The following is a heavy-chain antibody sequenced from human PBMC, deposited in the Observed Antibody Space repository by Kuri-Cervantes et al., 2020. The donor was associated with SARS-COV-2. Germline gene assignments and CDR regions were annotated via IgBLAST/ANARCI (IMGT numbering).Heavy chain of an antibody. CDR2: IKSKTDGGTT. V-gene: IGHV3-15*01. J-gene: IGHJ3*02. CDR1: GFTFSNAW. D-gene: IGHD2-21*01. Sequence: GGSLRLSCAASGFTFSNAWMSWVRQAPGKGLEWVGRIKSKTDGGTTEYAAPVKGRFTFSRDDSKNTLYLQMNSLKTEDTAVYYCTSGRIADRLGAFDIWGQGTMVTVSS. CDR3: TSGRIADRLGAFDI.